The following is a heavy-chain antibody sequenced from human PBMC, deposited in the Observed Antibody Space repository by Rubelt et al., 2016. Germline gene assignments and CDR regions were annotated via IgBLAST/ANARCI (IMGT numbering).Heavy chain of an antibody. CDR1: GFTFSSTT. CDR2: IHSGGST. V-gene: IGHV3-66*01. J-gene: IGHJ3*01. D-gene: IGHD1-1*01. CDR3: ARDRRRENCDL. Sequence: EVQLVESGGGLVKPGGSLRLSCAASGFTFSSTTMNWVRQVPGKGLEWVSIIHSGGSTYYADSVKGRFTISRDDSKNTLYLRMTSLRAEDTAVYYCARDRRRENCDLWGQGTMVTVSS.